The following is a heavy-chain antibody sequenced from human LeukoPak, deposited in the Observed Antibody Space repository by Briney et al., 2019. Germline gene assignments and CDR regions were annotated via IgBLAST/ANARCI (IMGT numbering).Heavy chain of an antibody. CDR2: ISYDGSNK. V-gene: IGHV3-30*18. CDR3: AKDVLGGYGDYVFDP. Sequence: PGGSLRLSCAASGFTFSSYGMHWVRQAPGKGLEWVAVISYDGSNKYYADSVKGRFTISRDNSKNTLYLQMNGLRAEDTAVYYCAKDVLGGYGDYVFDPWGQGTLVTVSS. CDR1: GFTFSSYG. J-gene: IGHJ5*02. D-gene: IGHD4-17*01.